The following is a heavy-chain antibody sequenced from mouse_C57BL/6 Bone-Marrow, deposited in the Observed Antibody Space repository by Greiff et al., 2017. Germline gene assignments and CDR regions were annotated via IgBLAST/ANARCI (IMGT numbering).Heavy chain of an antibody. CDR2: IYPRSGNT. V-gene: IGHV1-81*01. J-gene: IGHJ3*01. D-gene: IGHD1-1*01. Sequence: VQLQQSGAELARPGASVKLSCKASGYTFTSYGISWVKQRTGQGLEWIGEIYPRSGNTYYNEKFKGKATLTADKSSSTAYMELRSLTSEDSAVYVCASYAWFAYWGQGTLGTVSA. CDR3: ASYAWFAY. CDR1: GYTFTSYG.